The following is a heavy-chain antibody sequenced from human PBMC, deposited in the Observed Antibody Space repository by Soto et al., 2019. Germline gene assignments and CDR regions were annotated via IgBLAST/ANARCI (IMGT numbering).Heavy chain of an antibody. CDR2: LYGNSGGI. CDR3: AKDAVAGDGLWLMDH. V-gene: IGHV3-23*01. J-gene: IGHJ4*02. CDR1: GFTFSSYA. Sequence: EVQLLESGGGLVQPGGSLTLSCAASGFTFSSYAMTWVRQAPGKGLESVAGLYGNSGGIQYAYSVRGRFTIFRDNSNNIVFLHMRSLRVEDTAVYFCAKDAVAGDGLWLMDHWGQGTLVTVSS. D-gene: IGHD2-21*02.